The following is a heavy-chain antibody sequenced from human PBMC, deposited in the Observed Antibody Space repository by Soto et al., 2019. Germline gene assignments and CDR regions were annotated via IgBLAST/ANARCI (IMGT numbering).Heavy chain of an antibody. V-gene: IGHV3-33*08. CDR2: IWYDGSNK. CDR3: ARGAYDSSGYYFDY. CDR1: GFTFSNAW. D-gene: IGHD3-22*01. Sequence: SLRLSCAASGFTFSNAWMSWVRQAPGKGLEWVAVIWYDGSNKYYADSVKGRFTISRDNSKNTLYLQMNSLRAEDTAVYYCARGAYDSSGYYFDYWGQGTLVTVSS. J-gene: IGHJ4*02.